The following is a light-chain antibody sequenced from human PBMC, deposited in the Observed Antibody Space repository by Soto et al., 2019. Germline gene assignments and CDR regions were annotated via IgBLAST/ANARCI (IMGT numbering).Light chain of an antibody. J-gene: IGLJ2*01. CDR2: GNS. CDR1: SSNIGACYD. V-gene: IGLV1-40*01. Sequence: QSVLTQPPSVSGAPGQRVTISCTGSSSNIGACYDVHWYQQLPGTAPKLLIYGNSNRPSGVPDRFSGSKSGTSASLAITGLQAEDEADYYYRSYDSGQSGVVFGRGTKVTVL. CDR3: RSYDSGQSGVV.